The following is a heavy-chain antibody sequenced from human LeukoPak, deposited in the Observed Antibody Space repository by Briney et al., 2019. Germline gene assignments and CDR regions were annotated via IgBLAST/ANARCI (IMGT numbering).Heavy chain of an antibody. CDR2: IYYSGST. CDR1: GGSISSSSYY. V-gene: IGHV4-39*01. CDR3: ARNHVGAFDI. D-gene: IGHD1-14*01. Sequence: PSETLSLTCTVSGGSISSSSYYWGWIRHPPGKGLEWIGSIYYSGSTYYNPSLKSRVTISVDTSKNQFSLKLSSVTAADTAVYYCARNHVGAFDIWGQGTMVTVSS. J-gene: IGHJ3*02.